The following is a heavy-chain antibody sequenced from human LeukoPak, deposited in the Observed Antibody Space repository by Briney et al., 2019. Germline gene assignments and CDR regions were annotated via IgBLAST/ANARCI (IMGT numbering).Heavy chain of an antibody. J-gene: IGHJ4*02. V-gene: IGHV3-30*02. D-gene: IGHD3-3*01. CDR3: ATTSITIFGVVIGFDY. CDR1: GFTFSSYG. Sequence: GGSLRLSCAASGFTFSSYGMHWVRQAPGKGLEWVAFIRYDGSNKYYADSVKGRFTISRDNSKNTLYLQMNSLRAEDTAVHYCATTSITIFGVVIGFDYWGQGTLVTVSS. CDR2: IRYDGSNK.